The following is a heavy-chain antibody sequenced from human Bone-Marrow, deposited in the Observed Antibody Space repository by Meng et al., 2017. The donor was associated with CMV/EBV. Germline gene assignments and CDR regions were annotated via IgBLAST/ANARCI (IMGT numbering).Heavy chain of an antibody. CDR3: AKDHWFGETVNWFDP. V-gene: IGHV3-48*01. Sequence: GESLKISCAASGFTFSSYSMNWVRQAPGKGLEWVSYISSSSSTIYYADSVKGRFTISRDNSKNTLYLQMNSLRAEDTAVYYCAKDHWFGETVNWFDPWGQGTLVTVSS. D-gene: IGHD3-10*01. J-gene: IGHJ5*02. CDR1: GFTFSSYS. CDR2: ISSSSSTI.